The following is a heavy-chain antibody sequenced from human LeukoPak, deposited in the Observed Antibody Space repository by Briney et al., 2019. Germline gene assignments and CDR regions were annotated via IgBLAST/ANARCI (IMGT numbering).Heavy chain of an antibody. V-gene: IGHV4-4*02. CDR3: ARTVLLWFGEYSRGAEYFQH. D-gene: IGHD3-10*01. CDR1: GGSISSSNW. J-gene: IGHJ1*01. Sequence: SETLSLTCAVSGGSISSSNWWSWVRQPPGKGLEWIGEIYHSGSTYYNPSLKSRVTISVDTSKNQFSLKLSSVTAADTAVYYCARTVLLWFGEYSRGAEYFQHWGQGTLVTVSS. CDR2: IYHSGST.